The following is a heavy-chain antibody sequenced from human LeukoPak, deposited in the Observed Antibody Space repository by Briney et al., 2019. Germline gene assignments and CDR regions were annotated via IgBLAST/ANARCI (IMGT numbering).Heavy chain of an antibody. Sequence: ASVKVSCKASGYTFTNYGISWVRQAPGQGLEWMGWISPYNGNTNYAQKLQGRVTMTTDTSTSTAYMELRSLRSDDTAVYYCASYVDTSMGFDYWGQGTLVTVSS. CDR3: ASYVDTSMGFDY. V-gene: IGHV1-18*01. J-gene: IGHJ4*02. CDR1: GYTFTNYG. CDR2: ISPYNGNT. D-gene: IGHD5-18*01.